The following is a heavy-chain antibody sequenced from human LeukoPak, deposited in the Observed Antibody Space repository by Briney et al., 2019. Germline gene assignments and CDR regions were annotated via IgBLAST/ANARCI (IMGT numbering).Heavy chain of an antibody. CDR1: GFPFSSYA. CDR3: AKVQLDKVVAATYFDC. D-gene: IGHD2-15*01. CDR2: IGSDGKT. J-gene: IGHJ4*02. Sequence: GGSLRLSCEASGFPFSSYAMTWVRQAPGKGLEWVSSIGSDGKTHYSESVKGRFVISRDNFGGMVFLQLNSLRAEDTAVYYCAKVQLDKVVAATYFDCWGQGTLVTVSS. V-gene: IGHV3-23*01.